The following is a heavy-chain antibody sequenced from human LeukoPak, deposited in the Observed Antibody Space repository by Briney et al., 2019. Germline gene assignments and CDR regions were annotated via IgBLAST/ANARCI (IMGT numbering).Heavy chain of an antibody. J-gene: IGHJ3*02. D-gene: IGHD3-16*01. CDR2: IKSKTDGGTT. V-gene: IGHV3-15*01. Sequence: GGSLRLSCAASGFSFSSFEMNWVRQAPGKGLEWVGRIKSKTDGGTTDYAAPVKGRFTISRDDSKNTLYLQMNSLKTEDTAVYYCNVYVWGSYGKDAFDIWGQGTMVTVSS. CDR3: NVYVWGSYGKDAFDI. CDR1: GFSFSSFE.